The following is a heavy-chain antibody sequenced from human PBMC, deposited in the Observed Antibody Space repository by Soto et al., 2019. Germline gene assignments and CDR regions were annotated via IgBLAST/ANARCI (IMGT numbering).Heavy chain of an antibody. J-gene: IGHJ6*02. CDR2: IYPGDSDT. CDR1: GYSFTSYW. V-gene: IGHV5-51*01. D-gene: IGHD3-22*01. Sequence: GESLKISCKGSGYSFTSYWIGWVRQMPGKGLEWMGIIYPGDSDTRYSPSFQGQVTISADKSICTAYLQWSSLKASDTAMYYCARHGYYDSSGYTRTGYYYYGMDVWGQGTTVTVSS. CDR3: ARHGYYDSSGYTRTGYYYYGMDV.